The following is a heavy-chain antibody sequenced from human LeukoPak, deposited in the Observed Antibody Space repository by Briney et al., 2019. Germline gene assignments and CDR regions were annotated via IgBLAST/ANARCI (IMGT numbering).Heavy chain of an antibody. Sequence: GGSLRLSCAASGFTFSSYSMNWVRQAPGKGLEWVSSISSSSSYIYYADSVKGRFTISRDNAKNSLYLQMNSLSAEDTAVYYCARKVAVADTSDDAFDIWGQGTMVTVSS. CDR1: GFTFSSYS. CDR3: ARKVAVADTSDDAFDI. D-gene: IGHD6-19*01. V-gene: IGHV3-21*01. CDR2: ISSSSSYI. J-gene: IGHJ3*02.